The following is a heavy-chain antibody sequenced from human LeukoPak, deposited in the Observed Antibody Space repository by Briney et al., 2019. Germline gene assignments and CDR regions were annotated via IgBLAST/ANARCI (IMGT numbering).Heavy chain of an antibody. Sequence: STVNVSCKASGGTFSSYAISWVRQAPGQGLEWMGRIIPIFGTANYAQRFQGRVTITTDESTSTAYMELSSLRSEYTAVSYCAGFMGLNVWGSYRSHDAFDIWGQGTMVTVSS. CDR3: AGFMGLNVWGSYRSHDAFDI. D-gene: IGHD3-16*02. V-gene: IGHV1-69*05. J-gene: IGHJ3*02. CDR1: GGTFSSYA. CDR2: IIPIFGTA.